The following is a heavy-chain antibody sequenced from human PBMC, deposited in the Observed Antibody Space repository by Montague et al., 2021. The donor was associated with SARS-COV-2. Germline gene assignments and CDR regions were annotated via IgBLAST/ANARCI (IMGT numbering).Heavy chain of an antibody. CDR1: SGSIISSGYY. CDR2: IYYSGTT. D-gene: IGHD3-10*01. J-gene: IGHJ4*02. V-gene: IGHV4-39*02. Sequence: SETLSLTCSVSSGSIISSGYYWGWIRQPPGKELEWIGNIYYSGTTYYNPSLQSRGTISVDTSKNYLSLRLSSVTAADTAMYFCARGMIRGVTTPFDYWGQGSQVTVSS. CDR3: ARGMIRGVTTPFDY.